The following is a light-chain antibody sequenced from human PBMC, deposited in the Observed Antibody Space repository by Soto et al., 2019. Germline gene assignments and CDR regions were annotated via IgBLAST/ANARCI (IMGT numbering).Light chain of an antibody. CDR1: SSDVGSYNH. CDR2: EVT. Sequence: QSVLTQPASVSGSPGQSITISCSGTSSDVGSYNHVAWYQQFPGKTPKLIIYEVTYRPSGVSHRFSASKSGNTASLTISGLQAEDEADYYCISHTGSSTSYVFGTGTKVTVL. J-gene: IGLJ1*01. CDR3: ISHTGSSTSYV. V-gene: IGLV2-14*01.